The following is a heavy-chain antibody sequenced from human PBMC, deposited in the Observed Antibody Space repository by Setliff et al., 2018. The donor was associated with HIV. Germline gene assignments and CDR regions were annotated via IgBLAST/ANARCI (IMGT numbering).Heavy chain of an antibody. CDR1: GYSFSDYY. J-gene: IGHJ4*02. CDR3: ARGGVYYYDSSGWSMDY. Sequence: ASVKVSCKASGYSFSDYYMHWVQQAPGKGLEWMGRVDPEDDETIYAEKFQDRVTITADTSISTAYMELSSLRSEDTAVHYCARGGVYYYDSSGWSMDYWGQGTLVTVSS. CDR2: VDPEDDET. D-gene: IGHD3-22*01. V-gene: IGHV1-69-2*01.